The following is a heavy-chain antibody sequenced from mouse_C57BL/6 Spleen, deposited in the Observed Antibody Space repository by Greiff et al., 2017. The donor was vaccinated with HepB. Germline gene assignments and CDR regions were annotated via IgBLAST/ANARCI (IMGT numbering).Heavy chain of an antibody. CDR1: GFTFSSYA. Sequence: EVQLVESGGGLVKPGGSLKLSCAASGFTFSSYAMSWVRQTPEKRLEWVATISDGGSYTYYPDNVKGRFTISRDNAKNNLYLQMRHLKSEDTAMYYCARAYSNQTWFAYWGQGTLVTVSA. V-gene: IGHV5-4*01. J-gene: IGHJ3*01. D-gene: IGHD2-5*01. CDR2: ISDGGSYT. CDR3: ARAYSNQTWFAY.